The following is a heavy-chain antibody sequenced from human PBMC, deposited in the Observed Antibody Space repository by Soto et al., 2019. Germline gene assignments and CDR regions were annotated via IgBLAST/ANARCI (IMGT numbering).Heavy chain of an antibody. J-gene: IGHJ4*02. Sequence: GGSLRLSCAASGFTFSSYAMHWVRQAPGKGLEWVAVISYDGSNKYYADSVKGRFTISRDNSKNTLYLQMNSLRAEDTAVYYCARDKIAAAGPALRFDYWGQGTLVTVSS. D-gene: IGHD6-13*01. CDR1: GFTFSSYA. V-gene: IGHV3-30-3*01. CDR3: ARDKIAAAGPALRFDY. CDR2: ISYDGSNK.